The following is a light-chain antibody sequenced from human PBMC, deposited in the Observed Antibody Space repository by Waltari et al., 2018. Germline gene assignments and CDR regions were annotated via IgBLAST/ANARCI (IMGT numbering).Light chain of an antibody. V-gene: IGLV2-23*02. CDR3: CSYAGSGTYV. Sequence: QSALTQPASVSGTPGQSITISCTGTNSDVGNYHLVTWYQHHPGEAPKLMICEVIKRPSGVSNRFSGSKSGNTASLTISGLQAEDEADYYCCSYAGSGTYVFGTGTKVTVL. J-gene: IGLJ1*01. CDR1: NSDVGNYHL. CDR2: EVI.